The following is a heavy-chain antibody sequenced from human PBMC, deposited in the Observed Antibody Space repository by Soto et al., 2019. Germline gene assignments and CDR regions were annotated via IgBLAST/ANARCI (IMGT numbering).Heavy chain of an antibody. J-gene: IGHJ5*02. D-gene: IGHD3-22*01. CDR1: GGTFNSYD. CDR2: IIPIVETP. Sequence: QVQLVQSGAEVKKPGSSMKVSCKASGGTFNSYDINWVRQAPGQGLEWMGGIIPIVETPKYAQKFQGRVTIPADESTNTVYMELSSLRSEDTAMYYCARLSRPNYYATSGFFKDNWFDPWGQGTLVTVSS. CDR3: ARLSRPNYYATSGFFKDNWFDP. V-gene: IGHV1-69*01.